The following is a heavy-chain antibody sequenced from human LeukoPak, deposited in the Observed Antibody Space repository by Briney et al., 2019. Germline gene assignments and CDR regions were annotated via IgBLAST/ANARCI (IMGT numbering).Heavy chain of an antibody. D-gene: IGHD6-19*01. CDR2: IYSGGST. CDR1: GFTVSSNY. CDR3: AREIAVADNGAFDI. Sequence: GGSLRLSCAASGFTVSSNYMSWVRQAPGEGLGRVSVIYSGGSTYYTDSVKGRFTISRHNSKNTLYLQINSLRAEDTAVYYCAREIAVADNGAFDIWGKGTMVTVSS. V-gene: IGHV3-53*04. J-gene: IGHJ3*02.